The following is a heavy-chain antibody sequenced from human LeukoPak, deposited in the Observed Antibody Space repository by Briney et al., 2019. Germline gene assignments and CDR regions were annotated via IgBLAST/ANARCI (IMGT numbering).Heavy chain of an antibody. CDR2: IYYSGST. J-gene: IGHJ4*02. CDR3: ARDYGDFHFDY. Sequence: RSSETLSLTCTVSGGSISSYYWSWIRQPPGKGLEWIGYIYYSGSTNYNPSLKSRVTISVDTSKNQFSLKLSSVTAADTAVYYCARDYGDFHFDYWGQGTLVTVSS. V-gene: IGHV4-59*01. CDR1: GGSISSYY. D-gene: IGHD4-17*01.